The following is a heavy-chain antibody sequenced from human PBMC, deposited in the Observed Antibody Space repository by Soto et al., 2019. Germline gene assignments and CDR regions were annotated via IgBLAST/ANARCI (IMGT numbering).Heavy chain of an antibody. CDR2: IIPIFVTA. CDR1: GGAFSTYA. CDR3: ARALEEYYYDNSGHNCGH. V-gene: IGHV1-69*12. Sequence: QVQLVQSGAEVKKPGSSVKFSCKAPGGAFSTYAMIWVRQAPGQGLEWIGGIIPIFVTAHYAQKFQGRVTIPADXSTSTXXMELSSLRSEDTAVYYCARALEEYYYDNSGHNCGHWGQGTLVTVSS. D-gene: IGHD3-22*01. J-gene: IGHJ4*02.